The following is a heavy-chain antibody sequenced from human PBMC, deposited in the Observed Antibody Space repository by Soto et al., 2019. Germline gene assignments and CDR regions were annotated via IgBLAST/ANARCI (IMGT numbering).Heavy chain of an antibody. D-gene: IGHD3-9*01. Sequence: QTQLVQAGAEVKKPGASVKVSCRASGYTFTNSGISWVRQAPGQGLEWMGWINTYNGNTHYTQKLQGRVTMTTDTSTRTAYMELRSLRSDDTAVYYCARDPMTGYLQFDYWGQGTLVTVSS. CDR3: ARDPMTGYLQFDY. CDR1: GYTFTNSG. J-gene: IGHJ4*02. CDR2: INTYNGNT. V-gene: IGHV1-18*01.